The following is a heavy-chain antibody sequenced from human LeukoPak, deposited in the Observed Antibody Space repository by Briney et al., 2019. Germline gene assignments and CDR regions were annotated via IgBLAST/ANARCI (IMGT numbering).Heavy chain of an antibody. V-gene: IGHV1-2*02. CDR1: GYTFNGYY. CDR2: INPNSGGT. CDR3: ARDGDSHYYDSSGYPGIDY. Sequence: VKVSCKASGYTFNGYYMHWVRQAPGQGLEWMGWINPNSGGTNYAQKFQGRVTMTRDTSISTAYMELSRLRSDDTAVYYCARDGDSHYYDSSGYPGIDYWGQGTLVTVSS. J-gene: IGHJ4*02. D-gene: IGHD3-22*01.